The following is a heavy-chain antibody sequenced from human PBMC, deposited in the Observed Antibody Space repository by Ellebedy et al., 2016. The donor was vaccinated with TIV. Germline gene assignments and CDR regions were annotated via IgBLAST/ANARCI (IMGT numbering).Heavy chain of an antibody. Sequence: GESLKISXAASGFTFSSYAMSWVRQAPGKGLEWVSAISGSGGSTYYADSVKGRFTISRDNSKNTLYLQMNSLRAEDTAVYYCAKGGITIFGVVIVPMDVWGKGTTVTVSS. D-gene: IGHD3-3*01. V-gene: IGHV3-23*01. J-gene: IGHJ6*04. CDR1: GFTFSSYA. CDR3: AKGGITIFGVVIVPMDV. CDR2: ISGSGGST.